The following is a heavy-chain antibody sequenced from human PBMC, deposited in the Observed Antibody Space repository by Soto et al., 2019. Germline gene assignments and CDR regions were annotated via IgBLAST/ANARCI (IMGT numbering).Heavy chain of an antibody. Sequence: QVHLVQSGAEVRKPGASVKVSCKGSGYTFTTYGITWVRQAPGQGLEWMGWISAHNDNTNYAQKVQGRVTVTRDTSPSTAYMELRNLRSDDTAVYVCARGRYGDYWGQGALVTVSS. CDR1: GYTFTTYG. J-gene: IGHJ4*02. D-gene: IGHD1-1*01. V-gene: IGHV1-18*01. CDR3: ARGRYGDY. CDR2: ISAHNDNT.